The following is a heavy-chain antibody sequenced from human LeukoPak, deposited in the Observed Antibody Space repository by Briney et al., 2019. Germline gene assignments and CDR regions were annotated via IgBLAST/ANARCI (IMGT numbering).Heavy chain of an antibody. Sequence: GGSLRLSCAASGFTFTSHWMHWVRQVPGEGLVWVSRINTDGSHTSYADSVKGRFTISRDNAKNSLYLQMNSLRAEDTAVYYCAELGITMIGGVWGKGTTVTISS. CDR1: GFTFTSHW. D-gene: IGHD3-10*02. CDR2: INTDGSHT. CDR3: AELGITMIGGV. V-gene: IGHV3-74*01. J-gene: IGHJ6*04.